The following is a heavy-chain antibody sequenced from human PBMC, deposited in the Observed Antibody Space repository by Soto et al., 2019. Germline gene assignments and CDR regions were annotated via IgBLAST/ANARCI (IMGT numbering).Heavy chain of an antibody. CDR2: ISSSSSYI. J-gene: IGHJ6*03. CDR3: ARDRYDFWSGSYMDV. D-gene: IGHD3-3*01. V-gene: IGHV3-21*01. CDR1: GFPFSSYS. Sequence: EVQLVESGGGLVKPGGSLRLSCAASGFPFSSYSMNWVRQAPGKGREWVASISSSSSYIYYADSVKGRFTISRDNAKNSLYLQMNSLRAEDTAVYYCARDRYDFWSGSYMDVWGKGTTVTVSS.